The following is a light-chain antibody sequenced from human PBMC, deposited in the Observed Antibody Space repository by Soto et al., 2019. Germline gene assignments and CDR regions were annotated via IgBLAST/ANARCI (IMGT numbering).Light chain of an antibody. CDR1: QSISSY. CDR2: AAS. J-gene: IGKJ5*01. Sequence: DIQXXQSPSSLSAXXXXRVTXTXXASQSISSYLNWYQQKPGKAPKLLIYAASSLQSGVPSRFSGSGSWTDFTLTISSLQPEDLATYYCQQSYSTLSITFGQGTRLEI. CDR3: QQSYSTLSIT. V-gene: IGKV1-39*01.